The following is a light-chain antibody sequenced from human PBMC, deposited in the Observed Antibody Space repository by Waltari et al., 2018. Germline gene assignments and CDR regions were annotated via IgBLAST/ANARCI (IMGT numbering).Light chain of an antibody. CDR1: QSVSSN. Sequence: EIVMTQSPATLSVSPGDRATLSCRASQSVSSNLAWYQQKPGQAPRLLIYGASTRATGIPARFSGSGSGTEFTLTISSLQSEDFAVYYCQQYNNWPPFGGFGQGTKVEIK. CDR2: GAS. V-gene: IGKV3-15*01. J-gene: IGKJ1*01. CDR3: QQYNNWPPFGG.